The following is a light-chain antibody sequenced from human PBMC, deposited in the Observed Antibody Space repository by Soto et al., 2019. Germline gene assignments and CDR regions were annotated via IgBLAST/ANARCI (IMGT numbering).Light chain of an antibody. V-gene: IGLV4-69*01. J-gene: IGLJ3*02. Sequence: QLVLTQSPSASASLGASVKLTCTLSSGHSSYAIAWLQHQPEKGPRYLMKLNSDGSHTKGDGIPDRFSGSSSGAERYLTISSLQSEDEADYYCQTWGNGIRVFGGGTKLTVL. CDR1: SGHSSYA. CDR2: LNSDGSH. CDR3: QTWGNGIRV.